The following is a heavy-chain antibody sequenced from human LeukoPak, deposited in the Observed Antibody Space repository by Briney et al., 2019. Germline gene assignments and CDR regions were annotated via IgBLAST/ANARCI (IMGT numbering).Heavy chain of an antibody. CDR1: GGTISLSYYY. CDR2: IYHSGST. D-gene: IGHD3-3*01. V-gene: IGHV4-39*07. CDR3: ARLTEGEDFWSGYYRNRYYYYYYMDV. Sequence: SETLSLTCSVSGGTISLSYYYWGWIRQPPGKALEWIGSIYHSGSTYYNPSLKSRVTISVDTSKNQFSLKLSSVTAADTAVYYCARLTEGEDFWSGYYRNRYYYYYYMDVWGKGTTVTVSS. J-gene: IGHJ6*03.